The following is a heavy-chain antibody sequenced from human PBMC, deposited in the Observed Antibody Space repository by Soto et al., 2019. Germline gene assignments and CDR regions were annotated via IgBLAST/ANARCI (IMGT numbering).Heavy chain of an antibody. D-gene: IGHD2-8*01. CDR2: ISYRGTA. CDR1: GGSVSSGPYH. J-gene: IGHJ4*02. Sequence: QVQLQESGPGLVNTSETLSLTCTVSGGSVSSGPYHWNWVRQPPGKGLEWIGHISYRGTANYNPSLRGRVTMATDTSMNHFSLRLTSVTAADTAVYYCMRSHGAYWGQGALVTVSP. V-gene: IGHV4-61*01. CDR3: MRSHGAY.